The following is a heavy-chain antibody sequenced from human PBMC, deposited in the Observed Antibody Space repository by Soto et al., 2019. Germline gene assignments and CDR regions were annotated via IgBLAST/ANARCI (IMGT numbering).Heavy chain of an antibody. Sequence: EVQLVESGGGLVKPGGSLRLSCAASGFTFNTYDMDWVRQAPGKGLELVSSINKASIYIYYADSVRGRFTISRDNAKNSLYLQMNSLRVEDTAVYYCARRSVTTYHFFDYWGQGTLVTVSS. CDR2: INKASIYI. CDR3: ARRSVTTYHFFDY. J-gene: IGHJ4*02. V-gene: IGHV3-21*01. D-gene: IGHD4-17*01. CDR1: GFTFNTYD.